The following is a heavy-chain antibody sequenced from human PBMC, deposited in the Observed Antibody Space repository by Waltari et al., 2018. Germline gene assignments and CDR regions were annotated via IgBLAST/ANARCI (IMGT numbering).Heavy chain of an antibody. CDR2: IYYSGST. CDR3: AREVQEFDY. J-gene: IGHJ4*02. D-gene: IGHD3-10*01. Sequence: QLQLQESGPGLVKPSETLSLTCTVPGGSFSSNSYYWGWIRQPPGKGLEWIGSIYYSGSTYYNPSLKSRVTISVDTSKNQFSLKLSSVTAADTAVYYCAREVQEFDYWGQGTLVTVSS. V-gene: IGHV4-39*07. CDR1: GGSFSSNSYY.